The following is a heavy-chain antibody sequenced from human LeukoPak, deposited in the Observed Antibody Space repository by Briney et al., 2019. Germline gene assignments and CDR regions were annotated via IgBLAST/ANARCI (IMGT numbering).Heavy chain of an antibody. CDR2: VNPSSGST. Sequence: EPTVKVSCKASGYTFTSYYMHWVRQAPGQGLEWMGIVNPSSGSTSYAQKFQGRVTMTRDTSTSTVYMELSSLRSEDTAVYYCAGDDGYGQRDFDYWGQGTLVTVSS. J-gene: IGHJ4*02. D-gene: IGHD5-24*01. V-gene: IGHV1-46*01. CDR1: GYTFTSYY. CDR3: AGDDGYGQRDFDY.